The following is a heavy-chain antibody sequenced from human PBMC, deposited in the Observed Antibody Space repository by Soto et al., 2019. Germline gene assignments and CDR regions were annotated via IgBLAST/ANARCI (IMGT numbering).Heavy chain of an antibody. J-gene: IGHJ2*01. D-gene: IGHD4-17*01. V-gene: IGHV1-69*01. CDR3: ATPNFTVTTEYWYFDL. Sequence: QVQLVQSGAEVKKPGSSVKVSCKASGGTFSSYAISWVRQAPGQGLEWMGGVIPIFGTANYAQKFQGRVTITADESTSTAYMELSSLRSEDTGVYYCATPNFTVTTEYWYFDLWGRGTLVTVSS. CDR2: VIPIFGTA. CDR1: GGTFSSYA.